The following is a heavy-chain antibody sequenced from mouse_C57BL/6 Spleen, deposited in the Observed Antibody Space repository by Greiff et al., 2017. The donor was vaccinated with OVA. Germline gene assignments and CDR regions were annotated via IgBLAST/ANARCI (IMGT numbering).Heavy chain of an antibody. V-gene: IGHV1-18*01. D-gene: IGHD1-1*01. Sequence: VQLKQSGPELVKPGASVKIPCKASGYTFTDYNMDWVKQSHGKSLEWIGDINPNNGGTIYNQKFKGKATLTVDKSSSTAYMELRSLTSEDTAVYYCARRVYGSSLAWFAYWGQGTLVTVSA. CDR1: GYTFTDYN. CDR3: ARRVYGSSLAWFAY. J-gene: IGHJ3*01. CDR2: INPNNGGT.